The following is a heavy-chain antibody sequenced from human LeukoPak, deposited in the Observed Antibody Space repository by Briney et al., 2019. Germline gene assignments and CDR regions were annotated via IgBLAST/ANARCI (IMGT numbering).Heavy chain of an antibody. J-gene: IGHJ5*02. CDR1: GGSISSYY. CDR3: ARGSYLDNWFDP. CDR2: IYYSGST. D-gene: IGHD2-2*02. V-gene: IGHV4-59*12. Sequence: SETLSLTCTVSGGSISSYYWSWIRQPPGKGLEWIGYIYYSGSTNYNPSLKSRVTMSVDTSKNQFSLKLSSVTAADTAVYYCARGSYLDNWFDPWGQGTLVTVSS.